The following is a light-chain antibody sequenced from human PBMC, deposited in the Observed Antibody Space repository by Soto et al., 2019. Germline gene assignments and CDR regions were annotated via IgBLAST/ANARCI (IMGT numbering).Light chain of an antibody. CDR2: GAS. J-gene: IGKJ4*01. Sequence: EIVMTQSPATLSVSPGERATLSCRASQSVSDNLAWYQQRPGQAPRLLIDGASIRAAGIPARISGSGSGTEFTLTISSLQSEDFAVYSCQQYNNWPLTFGGGTKVETK. CDR3: QQYNNWPLT. V-gene: IGKV3-15*01. CDR1: QSVSDN.